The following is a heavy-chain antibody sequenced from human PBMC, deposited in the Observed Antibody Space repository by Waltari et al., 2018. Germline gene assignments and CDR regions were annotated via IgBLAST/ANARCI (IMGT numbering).Heavy chain of an antibody. Sequence: EVQLVESGGGLVRPGGSQRLSCGASGFTFSDHSMTWVRQAPGKRLEWVASINHDGIEKYYVYAVNGRLTISRDNAKNSLYLRMNSLIGEDTAVYYGTRWVCRSNCYIDYWGQGALVTVAS. J-gene: IGHJ4*02. CDR1: GFTFSDHS. CDR3: TRWVCRSNCYIDY. V-gene: IGHV3-7*04. CDR2: INHDGIEK. D-gene: IGHD1-26*01.